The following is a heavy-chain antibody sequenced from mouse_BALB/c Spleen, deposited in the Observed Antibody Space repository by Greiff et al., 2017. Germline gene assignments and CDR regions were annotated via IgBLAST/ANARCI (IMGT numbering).Heavy chain of an antibody. Sequence: EVKLVESGGDLVKPGGSLKLSCAASGFTFSSYGMSWVRQTPDKRLEWVATISSGGSYTYYPDSVKGRFTISRDNAKNTLYLQMSSLKSEDTAMYYCARQEPYAMDSWGQGTSVTVSS. V-gene: IGHV5-6*01. CDR1: GFTFSSYG. J-gene: IGHJ4*01. CDR2: ISSGGSYT. CDR3: ARQEPYAMDS.